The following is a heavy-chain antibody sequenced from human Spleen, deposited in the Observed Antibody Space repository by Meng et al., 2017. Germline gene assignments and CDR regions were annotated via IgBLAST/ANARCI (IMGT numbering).Heavy chain of an antibody. V-gene: IGHV1-46*01. CDR2: INPSGGRT. CDR1: GYTFTSYD. D-gene: IGHD4-17*01. J-gene: IGHJ5*02. Sequence: QVQVVQSGGEVKKPGASVKVSCKASGYTFTSYDINWVRQAPGQGLEWIGIINPSGGRTTYAQKFQGRVTVTRDTSASTVYMELRSLTSEDTAVYYCARDAYYGDYEINWFDPWGQGTLVTVSS. CDR3: ARDAYYGDYEINWFDP.